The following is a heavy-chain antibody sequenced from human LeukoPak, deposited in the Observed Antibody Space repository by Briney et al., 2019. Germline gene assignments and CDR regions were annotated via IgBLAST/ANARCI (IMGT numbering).Heavy chain of an antibody. CDR2: IYYSGST. J-gene: IGHJ3*02. V-gene: IGHV4-31*03. Sequence: SETLSLTCTVSGGSISSGGYYWSWIRQLPGKGLEWIGYIYYSGSTYYNPSLRSRVTISVDTSKNQFSLRLSSVTAADTAVYYCARDSRDGYNKAFDIWGQGTMVTVSS. CDR3: ARDSRDGYNKAFDI. CDR1: GGSISSGGYY. D-gene: IGHD5-24*01.